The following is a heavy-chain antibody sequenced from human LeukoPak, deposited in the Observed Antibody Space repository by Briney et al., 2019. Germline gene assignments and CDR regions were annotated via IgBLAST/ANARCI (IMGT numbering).Heavy chain of an antibody. V-gene: IGHV1-58*01. CDR3: AAVYSGSYYGDY. J-gene: IGHJ4*02. Sequence: TSVKVSCKASGFTFTSSAVQWVRQARGQRLEWIGWIVVGSGNTNYAQKFQERVTITRDMSASTAYMELSSLRSEDTAVYYCAAVYSGSYYGDYWGQGTLVIVSS. CDR2: IVVGSGNT. D-gene: IGHD1-26*01. CDR1: GFTFTSSA.